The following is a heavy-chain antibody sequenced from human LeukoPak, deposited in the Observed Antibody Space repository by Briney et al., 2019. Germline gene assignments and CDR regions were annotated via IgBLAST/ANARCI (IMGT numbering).Heavy chain of an antibody. Sequence: QTGGSLRLSCAASGFTFSSYAMSWVRQAPGKGLEWVSAISGSGGSTYYADSVKGRFTISRDNSKNTLYLQMNSLRAEDTAVYYCAKSLEQQLVTYNWFDPWGQGTLVTVSS. V-gene: IGHV3-23*01. CDR1: GFTFSSYA. CDR2: ISGSGGST. D-gene: IGHD6-13*01. J-gene: IGHJ5*02. CDR3: AKSLEQQLVTYNWFDP.